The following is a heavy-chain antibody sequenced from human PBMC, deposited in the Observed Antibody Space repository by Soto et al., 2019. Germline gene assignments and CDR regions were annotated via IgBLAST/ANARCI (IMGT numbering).Heavy chain of an antibody. CDR1: GGTFSSYA. CDR3: ARVGDKDPLGYCTNGVCYEHHY. D-gene: IGHD2-8*01. J-gene: IGHJ4*02. CDR2: IIPIFGTA. Sequence: ASVKVSCKASGGTFSSYAISWVRQAPGQGLEWMGGIIPIFGTANYAQKFQGRVTITADESTSTAYMELSSLRSEDTAVYYCARVGDKDPLGYCTNGVCYEHHYWGQGTLVTVSS. V-gene: IGHV1-69*13.